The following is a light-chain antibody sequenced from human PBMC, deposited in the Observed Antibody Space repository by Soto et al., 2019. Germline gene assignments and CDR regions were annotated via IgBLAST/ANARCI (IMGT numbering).Light chain of an antibody. V-gene: IGKV3-20*01. Sequence: EIVLTQSPGTLSLSPGERATLSCRASQAISSTFLAWYQHKPGQAPRVLIYGASRRATGIPDRFSGSGSGTDFTLTISRLAPEDFAVYYCQQYESSWTFGQGTKGEMK. J-gene: IGKJ1*01. CDR1: QAISSTF. CDR2: GAS. CDR3: QQYESSWT.